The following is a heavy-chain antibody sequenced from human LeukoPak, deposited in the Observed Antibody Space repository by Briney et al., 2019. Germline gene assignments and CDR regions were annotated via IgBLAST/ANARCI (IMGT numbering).Heavy chain of an antibody. CDR1: GFTVSSNY. Sequence: PGGSLRLSCAASGFTVSSNYMNWVRQAPGKGLEWVSVIYSGGSTYYADSVKGRFTISRDNSKNTLYLQTNSLRAEDTAVYYCARDHFYGSGSYYYYMDVWGKGTTVTVSS. J-gene: IGHJ6*03. CDR2: IYSGGST. CDR3: ARDHFYGSGSYYYYMDV. V-gene: IGHV3-53*01. D-gene: IGHD3-10*01.